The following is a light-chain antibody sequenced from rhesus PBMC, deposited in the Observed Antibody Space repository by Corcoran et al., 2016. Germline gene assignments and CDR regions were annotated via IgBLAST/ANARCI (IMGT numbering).Light chain of an antibody. V-gene: IGKV3-10*02. CDR1: QNVNNY. J-gene: IGKJ1*01. Sequence: QVILTQSPATLSLSPGERATLSCRASQNVNNYLAWYPQKPGQAPRLLIYGASSRATGVPDRFSGGGSGTDLTLTISSLEPEDVGVYYCYQNNRGWTFGQGTKVEIK. CDR3: YQNNRGWT. CDR2: GAS.